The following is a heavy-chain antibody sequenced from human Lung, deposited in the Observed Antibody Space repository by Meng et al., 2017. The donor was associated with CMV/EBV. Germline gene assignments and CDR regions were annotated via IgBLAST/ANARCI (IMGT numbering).Heavy chain of an antibody. J-gene: IGHJ4*02. CDR1: GYSISSGYY. CDR2: IYHSGST. CDR3: ARARFDY. Sequence: SETLSLTCTVSGYSISSGYYWGWVRQPPGKGLEWIGSIYHSGSTYYNPALKSRVTISVDTSKNQFSLKLSSVTAADTAVYYCARARFDYWGQGTLVTVSS. V-gene: IGHV4-38-2*02.